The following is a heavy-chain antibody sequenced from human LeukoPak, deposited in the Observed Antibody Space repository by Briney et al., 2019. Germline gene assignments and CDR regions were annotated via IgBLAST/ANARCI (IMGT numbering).Heavy chain of an antibody. Sequence: GGSLRLSCAASGFTFGDNNMDWVRQAPGKGLEWVSSISSSSTYIYYADSVKGRFTVSRDNAKNSLYLQMNSLSAEDTAVYYCASRVSNDYWGQGTLVAVSS. CDR2: ISSSSTYI. D-gene: IGHD5/OR15-5a*01. V-gene: IGHV3-21*01. CDR1: GFTFGDNN. J-gene: IGHJ4*02. CDR3: ASRVSNDY.